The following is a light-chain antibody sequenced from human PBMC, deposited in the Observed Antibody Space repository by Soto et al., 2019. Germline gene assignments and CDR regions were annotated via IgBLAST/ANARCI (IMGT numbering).Light chain of an antibody. CDR2: DAS. Sequence: EIVLTQSPATLSLSPGEGATLSCRASQSVGRYLAWYQQKPGQAPRLLMYDASKRATGIPARFSGSGSGTDFTLTISSLEPADFALYYCQQRSSWPRTFGRGTKVEIK. CDR1: QSVGRY. CDR3: QQRSSWPRT. V-gene: IGKV3-11*01. J-gene: IGKJ4*02.